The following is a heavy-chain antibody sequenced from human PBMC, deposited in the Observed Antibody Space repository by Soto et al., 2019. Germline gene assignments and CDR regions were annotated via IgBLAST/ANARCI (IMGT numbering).Heavy chain of an antibody. CDR1: AGTFSSYA. J-gene: IGHJ6*02. CDR3: ARDRNQGLDYYYGMDV. V-gene: IGHV1-69*12. Sequence: QVQLVQSGAEVKKPGSSVKVSCKASAGTFSSYAISWVRQAPGQGLEWMGGIIPIFGTANYAQKFQGRVTITADESTSTAYMELSSLRSEDTAVYYCARDRNQGLDYYYGMDVWGQGTTVTVSS. CDR2: IIPIFGTA.